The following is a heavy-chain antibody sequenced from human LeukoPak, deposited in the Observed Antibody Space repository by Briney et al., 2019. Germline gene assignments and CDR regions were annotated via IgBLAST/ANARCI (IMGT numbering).Heavy chain of an antibody. J-gene: IGHJ6*03. CDR3: ARAGGVLRYFDWPSRGMDV. V-gene: IGHV1-69*05. D-gene: IGHD3-9*01. CDR2: IIPIFGTA. CDR1: GGTFSSYA. Sequence: SVKVSCKASGGTFSSYAISWVRQAPGQGLEWMGGIIPIFGTANYAQKFQGRVTITTDESTSTAYMELSSLRSEDTAVYYCARAGGVLRYFDWPSRGMDVWGKGATVTVSS.